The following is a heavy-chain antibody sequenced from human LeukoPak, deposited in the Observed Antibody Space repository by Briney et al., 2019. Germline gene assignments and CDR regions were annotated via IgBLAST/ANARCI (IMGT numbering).Heavy chain of an antibody. CDR2: ISWNSGSI. D-gene: IGHD3-3*01. Sequence: PGRSLRLSCAASGFTFDDYAMHWVRQAPGKGLEWVSGISWNSGSIGYADSVKGRFTISRDNAKNSLYLQMNSLRAEDTALYYCAKGYYGGHDYWGQGTLVPVSS. CDR3: AKGYYGGHDY. J-gene: IGHJ4*02. V-gene: IGHV3-9*01. CDR1: GFTFDDYA.